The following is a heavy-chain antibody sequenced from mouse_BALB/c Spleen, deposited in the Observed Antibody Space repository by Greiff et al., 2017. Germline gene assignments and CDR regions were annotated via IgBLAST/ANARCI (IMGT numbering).Heavy chain of an antibody. CDR2: ISSGSSTI. V-gene: IGHV5-17*02. J-gene: IGHJ1*01. CDR1: GFTFSSFG. D-gene: IGHD2-1*01. Sequence: EVMLVESGGGLVQPGGSRKLSCAASGFTFSSFGMHWVRQAPEKGLEWVAYISSGSSTIYYADTVKGRFTISRDNPKNTLFLQMTSLRSEDTAMYYCARWGNGWYFDVWGAGTTVTVSS. CDR3: ARWGNGWYFDV.